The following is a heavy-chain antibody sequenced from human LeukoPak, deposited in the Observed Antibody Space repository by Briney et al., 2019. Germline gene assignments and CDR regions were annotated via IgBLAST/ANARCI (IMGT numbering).Heavy chain of an antibody. Sequence: HPGGSLRLSCAASGFTFSSYAMSWVRQAPGKGLEWVSAISGSGGSTYYADSVRGRFTISRDNSKNTLYLQMNSLRAEDTAVYYCAKGPLGWIPFDCWGQGTLVTVSS. V-gene: IGHV3-23*01. D-gene: IGHD2-2*03. CDR2: ISGSGGST. J-gene: IGHJ4*02. CDR3: AKGPLGWIPFDC. CDR1: GFTFSSYA.